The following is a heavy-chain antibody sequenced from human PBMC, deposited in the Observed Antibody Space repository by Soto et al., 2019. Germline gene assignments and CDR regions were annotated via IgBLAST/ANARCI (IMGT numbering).Heavy chain of an antibody. J-gene: IGHJ4*02. D-gene: IGHD6-19*01. CDR2: MNPNSGNT. V-gene: IGHV1-8*01. CDR3: ARRKGSGWEFRRVSGYFDY. Sequence: QVQLVQSGAEVKKPGASVKVSCKASGYTFTSYDINWVRQATGQGLEWMGWMNPNSGNTGYAQKFQGRVTMTRNTSISTAYMELSSLRSEDTAVYYCARRKGSGWEFRRVSGYFDYWGQGTLVTVSS. CDR1: GYTFTSYD.